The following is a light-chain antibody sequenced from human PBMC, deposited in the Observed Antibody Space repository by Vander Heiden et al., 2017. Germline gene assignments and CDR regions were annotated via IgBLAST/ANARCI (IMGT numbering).Light chain of an antibody. V-gene: IGKV4-1*01. J-gene: IGKJ4*01. CDR2: WAS. Sequence: DIVMTQSPDSLAVSLGERATINCKSSHSVLYSPNNKNYLVWYQQKSVQPPKLLIHWASSRESGVPDRFSDSGSETDFTLTISSLQTEDVAVYYCLREYNYGLTFGGGTRLEIK. CDR3: LREYNYGLT. CDR1: HSVLYSPNNKNY.